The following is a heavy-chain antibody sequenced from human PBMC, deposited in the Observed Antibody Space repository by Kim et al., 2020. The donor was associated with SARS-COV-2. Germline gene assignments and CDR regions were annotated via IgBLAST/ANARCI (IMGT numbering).Heavy chain of an antibody. J-gene: IGHJ4*02. V-gene: IGHV3-23*01. D-gene: IGHD4-17*01. CDR2: LSSTGVST. CDR3: ATNSLAGDYVLDY. CDR1: GITFSKCA. Sequence: GGSLRLSCAASGITFSKCALTWVRQAPGKGLEWVSSLSSTGVSTYYAESVKGRFIMSGDKSKNTLYLQMNSLRADDTAVYYCATNSLAGDYVLDYWGQGT.